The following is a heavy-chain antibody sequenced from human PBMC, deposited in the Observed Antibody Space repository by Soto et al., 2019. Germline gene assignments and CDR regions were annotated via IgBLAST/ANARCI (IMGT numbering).Heavy chain of an antibody. D-gene: IGHD3-22*01. V-gene: IGHV1-69*13. CDR2: IIPIFGTA. CDR3: ARENWKLYYYDSSGYYPGDI. CDR1: GGTFSSYA. Sequence: SVKVSCKASGGTFSSYAISWVRQAPGQGLEWMGGIIPIFGTANYAQKFQGRVTITADESTSTAYMELSSLRSEDTAVYYCARENWKLYYYDSSGYYPGDIWGQGAMVTVSS. J-gene: IGHJ3*02.